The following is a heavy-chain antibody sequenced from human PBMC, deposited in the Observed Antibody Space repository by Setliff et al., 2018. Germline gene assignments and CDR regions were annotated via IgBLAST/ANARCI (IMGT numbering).Heavy chain of an antibody. CDR2: IYSSGST. D-gene: IGHD3-22*01. Sequence: TLSLTCTVSGGSISSGDYYWSWIRQPPGKGLEWIGYIYSSGSTYYNPSLKSRVSISVDTSKNQFSLKLSSVTAADTAVYYCARESRDYYDNFGTLDYWGQGTLVTVPQ. J-gene: IGHJ4*02. CDR3: ARESRDYYDNFGTLDY. CDR1: GGSISSGDYY. V-gene: IGHV4-30-4*08.